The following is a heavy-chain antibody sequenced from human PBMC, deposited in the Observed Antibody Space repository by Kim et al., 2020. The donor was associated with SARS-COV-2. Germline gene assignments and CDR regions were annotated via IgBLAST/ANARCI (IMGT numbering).Heavy chain of an antibody. J-gene: IGHJ6*02. D-gene: IGHD3-10*01. Sequence: SETLSLTCAVSGGSISSSNWWSWVRQPPGKGLEWIGEIYHSGSANYNPSLKSRVIISVDKSKNQFSLKLTSVTAADTAVYYCARDDTLVRASGYYFYGLDVWGLGATVTVSS. CDR3: ARDDTLVRASGYYFYGLDV. V-gene: IGHV4-4*02. CDR2: IYHSGSA. CDR1: GGSISSSNW.